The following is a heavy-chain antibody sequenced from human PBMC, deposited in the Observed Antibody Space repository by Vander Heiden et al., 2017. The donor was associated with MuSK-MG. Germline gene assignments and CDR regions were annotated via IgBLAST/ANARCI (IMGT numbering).Heavy chain of an antibody. V-gene: IGHV3-23*01. J-gene: IGHJ4*02. D-gene: IGHD3-3*01. CDR1: GFTFSSYA. CDR3: AKARPYYDFWSGYPEAY. CDR2: FSGSGGST. Sequence: EVQLLESGGGLVQPGGSLRLSCAASGFTFSSYAMSWVRQAPGKGLEWVSAFSGSGGSTYYADSVKGRFTISRDNSKNTLYLQMNSLRAEDTAVYYCAKARPYYDFWSGYPEAYWGQGTLVTVSS.